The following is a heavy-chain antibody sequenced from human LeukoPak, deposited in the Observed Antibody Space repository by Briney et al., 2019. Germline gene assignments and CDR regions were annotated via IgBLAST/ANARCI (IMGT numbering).Heavy chain of an antibody. J-gene: IGHJ4*02. CDR2: IHFSGST. CDR1: GASITDTDYF. D-gene: IGHD6-19*01. Sequence: SETLSLTCNVFGASITDTDYFWAWIRQPPGKGLQWIGSIHFSGSTTYYKASLESRVTIAVDTSKNQFSLTLASVTAADTAVYYCARPLSYTSGWFGPWGYWGQGTLVAVSS. CDR3: ARPLSYTSGWFGPWGY. V-gene: IGHV4-39*01.